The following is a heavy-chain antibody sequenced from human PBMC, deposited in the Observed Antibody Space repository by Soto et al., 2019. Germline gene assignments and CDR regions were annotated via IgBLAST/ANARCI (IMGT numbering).Heavy chain of an antibody. D-gene: IGHD3-22*01. CDR3: ARALQTYYYDSSGYYYPNYFDY. Sequence: PGGSLRLSCPASGFTFSSYSMNWVRQAPGKGLEWVSYISSSSSTIYYADSVKGRFTISRDNAKNSLYLQMNSLRDEDTAVYYCARALQTYYYDSSGYYYPNYFDYWGQGTLVTVSS. J-gene: IGHJ4*02. CDR2: ISSSSSTI. CDR1: GFTFSSYS. V-gene: IGHV3-48*02.